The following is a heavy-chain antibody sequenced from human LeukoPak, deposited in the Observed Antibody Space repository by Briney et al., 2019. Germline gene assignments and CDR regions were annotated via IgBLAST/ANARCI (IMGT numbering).Heavy chain of an antibody. CDR2: IYYTGST. J-gene: IGHJ5*02. V-gene: IGHV4-59*08. D-gene: IGHD3-3*01. Sequence: TSETLSLTCTVSGEYISNFYWSWLRQPPGRGLEWIAYIYYTGSTNYNPSLKCRVNISLDTSRNQFSLKLSSVTAADTAVYYCARQRSITVYGVVSGWFDPWGQGTLVTVSS. CDR1: GEYISNFY. CDR3: ARQRSITVYGVVSGWFDP.